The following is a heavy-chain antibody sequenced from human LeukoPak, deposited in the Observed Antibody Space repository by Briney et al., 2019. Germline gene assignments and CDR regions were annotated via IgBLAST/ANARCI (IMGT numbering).Heavy chain of an antibody. J-gene: IGHJ4*02. CDR2: IYHSGST. Sequence: SETLSLTCTVSGGSISSGGYYWSWIRQPPGKGLEWIGYIYHSGSTYYNPSLKSRVTISVGRSKNQFSLKLSSVTAADTAVYYCARVKGGSHLEFDYWGQGTLVTVSS. D-gene: IGHD1-26*01. V-gene: IGHV4-30-2*01. CDR1: GGSISSGGYY. CDR3: ARVKGGSHLEFDY.